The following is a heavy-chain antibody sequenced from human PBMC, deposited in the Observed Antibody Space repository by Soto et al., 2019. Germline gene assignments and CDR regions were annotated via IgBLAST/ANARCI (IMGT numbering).Heavy chain of an antibody. CDR1: GFIFDDYG. CDR3: VSGRPGSRIGVTGEFDN. CDR2: ISYRGDTT. J-gene: IGHJ4*02. Sequence: EVQLVESGGGVERPGGSLRLSCVGSGFIFDDYGMYWVRQAPGKGLEWVSGISYRGDTTAYIDSVKGRFTISRDNAKNSLFLQMNSLRVEDTALYYCVSGRPGSRIGVTGEFDNWGQGTLVTVSS. D-gene: IGHD6-19*01. V-gene: IGHV3-20*04.